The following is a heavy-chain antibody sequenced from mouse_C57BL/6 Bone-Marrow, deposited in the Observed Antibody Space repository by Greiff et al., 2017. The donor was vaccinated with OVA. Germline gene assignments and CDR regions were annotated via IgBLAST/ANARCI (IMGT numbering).Heavy chain of an antibody. CDR2: ILPGSGST. CDR1: GYTFTGYW. CDR3: AREGIYYDYDDGYYFDY. V-gene: IGHV1-9*01. D-gene: IGHD2-4*01. J-gene: IGHJ2*01. Sequence: QVQLQQSGAELMKPGASVKLSCKATGYTFTGYWIEWVKQRPGHGLEWIGEILPGSGSTNYNEKFKGKATFTADTSSNTADMQLSSLTTEDSASYSCAREGIYYDYDDGYYFDYWGQGTTLTVSS.